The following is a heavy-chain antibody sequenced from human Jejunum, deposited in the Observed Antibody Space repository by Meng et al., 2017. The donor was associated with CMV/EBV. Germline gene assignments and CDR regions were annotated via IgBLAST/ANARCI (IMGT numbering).Heavy chain of an antibody. CDR2: ISHEGSRT. Sequence: SCFTFCDYWMHLVRQSPEKGLMWVARISHEGSRTSYAGSVKGRFTVSRYNANNVLYLQMNSLRDDDTAVYYCARDLLGDNDYVFDQWGQGLMVTVSS. J-gene: IGHJ4*02. V-gene: IGHV3-74*01. CDR3: ARDLLGDNDYVFDQ. CDR1: CFTFCDYW. D-gene: IGHD4/OR15-4a*01.